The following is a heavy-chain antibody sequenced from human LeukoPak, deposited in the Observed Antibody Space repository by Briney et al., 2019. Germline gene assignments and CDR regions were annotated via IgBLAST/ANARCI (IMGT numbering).Heavy chain of an antibody. CDR1: GGSISSYY. D-gene: IGHD6-13*01. V-gene: IGHV4-59*01. Sequence: PSETLSLTCTASGGSISSYYWSWIRHPPGKGLELIGYIYYSGSTNYNPSLKSRVTISVDTSKNQFSLKLSSVTAADTAVYYCARVESSSWGLNYYYYYMDVWGKGTTVTVSS. J-gene: IGHJ6*03. CDR2: IYYSGST. CDR3: ARVESSSWGLNYYYYYMDV.